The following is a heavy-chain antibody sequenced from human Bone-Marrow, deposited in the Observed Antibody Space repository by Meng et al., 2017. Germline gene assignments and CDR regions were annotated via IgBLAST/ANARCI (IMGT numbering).Heavy chain of an antibody. CDR1: GFTFSSYA. D-gene: IGHD4-17*01. J-gene: IGHJ4*02. V-gene: IGHV3-48*03. CDR2: ISSSGSTI. CDR3: ASTNDYGDPYFDY. Sequence: GESLKISCAASGFTFSSYAMSWVRQAPGKGLEWVSYISSSGSTIYYADSVKGRFTISRDNAKNSLYLQMNSLRAEDTAVYYCASTNDYGDPYFDYWGQGTLVTVSS.